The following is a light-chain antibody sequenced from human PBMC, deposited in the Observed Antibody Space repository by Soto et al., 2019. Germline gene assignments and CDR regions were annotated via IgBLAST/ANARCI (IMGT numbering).Light chain of an antibody. CDR3: QQYGSSPYT. V-gene: IGKV3-20*01. CDR2: GAS. CDR1: QNIRSNY. J-gene: IGKJ2*01. Sequence: EIVLTQSPGTLSLSPGKRATLSCRASQNIRSNYLAWYQQKPGQAPRLLIYGASNRAVGIPDRFSGSGSGTDFTLTISGLEAEDFTVYYCQQYGSSPYTFGQGTKLE.